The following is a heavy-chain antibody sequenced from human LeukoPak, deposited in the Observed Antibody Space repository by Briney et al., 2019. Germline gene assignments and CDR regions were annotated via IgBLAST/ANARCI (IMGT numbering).Heavy chain of an antibody. CDR3: AAMGDIAPSHFDY. Sequence: ASVKVSCKASGYTFTSYAMNWVRQAPGQGLEWVGWINTNTGNPTYAQGFTGRFVFSLDTSVSTAYLQISSLKAEDTAVYYCAAMGDIAPSHFDYWGQGTLVTVSS. D-gene: IGHD2-15*01. CDR2: INTNTGNP. V-gene: IGHV7-4-1*02. J-gene: IGHJ4*02. CDR1: GYTFTSYA.